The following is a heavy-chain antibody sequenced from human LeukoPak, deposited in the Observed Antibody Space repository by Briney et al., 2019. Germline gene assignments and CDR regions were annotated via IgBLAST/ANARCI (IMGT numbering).Heavy chain of an antibody. V-gene: IGHV3-21*01. Sequence: GGSLRLSCAASGFTFNNYAVMWVRQAQGQGLEWVSSISSSSSYIYYADSVKGRFTISRDNAKNSLYLQMNSLRAEDTAVYYCARSRGRLYYMDVWGKGTTVTVSS. CDR3: ARSRGRLYYMDV. J-gene: IGHJ6*03. CDR2: ISSSSSYI. D-gene: IGHD3-10*01. CDR1: GFTFNNYA.